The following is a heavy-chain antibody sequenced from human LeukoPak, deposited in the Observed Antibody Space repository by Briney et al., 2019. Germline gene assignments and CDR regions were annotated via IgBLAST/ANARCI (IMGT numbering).Heavy chain of an antibody. J-gene: IGHJ4*02. V-gene: IGHV3-30*03. Sequence: GRSLRLSCAASGFTFSSYGMHWVRQAPGKGLEWVAVISYDGSNKYYADSVKGRFTISRDNSKNTLYLQMNSLRAEDTAMYYCASKAGLALDYWGQGTLVTVSS. D-gene: IGHD6-13*01. CDR3: ASKAGLALDY. CDR1: GFTFSSYG. CDR2: ISYDGSNK.